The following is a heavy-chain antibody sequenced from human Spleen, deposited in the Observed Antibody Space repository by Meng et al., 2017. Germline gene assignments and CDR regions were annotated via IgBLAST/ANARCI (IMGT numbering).Heavy chain of an antibody. V-gene: IGHV4-34*01. Sequence: QVHLQQWGAGLLKPSETLSLTCAVYGGCFRGYYWSWIRQPPGKGLEWIGEIRHSGTTNYNPSLKSRVTLSLDTSRNQFSLKLSSVTAADTAVYYCARRRGGSGRDCWGQGTLVTVSS. CDR1: GGCFRGYY. D-gene: IGHD3-10*01. CDR2: IRHSGTT. CDR3: ARRRGGSGRDC. J-gene: IGHJ4*02.